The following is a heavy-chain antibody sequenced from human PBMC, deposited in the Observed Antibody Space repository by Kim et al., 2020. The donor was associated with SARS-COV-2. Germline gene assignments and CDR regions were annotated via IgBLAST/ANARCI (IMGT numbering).Heavy chain of an antibody. CDR1: GFTFSSYG. CDR2: IWYDGSNK. J-gene: IGHJ6*02. Sequence: GGSLRLSCAASGFTFSSYGMHWVRQAPGKGLEWVAVIWYDGSNKYYADSVKGRFTISRDNSKNTLYLQMNSLRAEDTAVYYCARVIAAAGFLRYYYGMDVWGQGTTVTVSS. CDR3: ARVIAAAGFLRYYYGMDV. D-gene: IGHD6-13*01. V-gene: IGHV3-33*01.